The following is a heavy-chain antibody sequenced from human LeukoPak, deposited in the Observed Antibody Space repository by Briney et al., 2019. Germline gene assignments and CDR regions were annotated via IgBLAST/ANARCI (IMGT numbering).Heavy chain of an antibody. CDR3: ARDIQLWYLFDY. CDR1: GYTFTGYY. J-gene: IGHJ4*02. Sequence: ASVKVSCKASGYTFTGYYMHWVRQAPGQGLEWMGWINPNSGGTNYAQKFQGRVTMTRDTPISTAYMELSRLRSDDTAVYYCARDIQLWYLFDYWGQGTLVTVSS. D-gene: IGHD5-18*01. V-gene: IGHV1-2*02. CDR2: INPNSGGT.